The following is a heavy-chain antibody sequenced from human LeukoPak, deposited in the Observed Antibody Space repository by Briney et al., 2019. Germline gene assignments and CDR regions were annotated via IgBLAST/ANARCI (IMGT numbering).Heavy chain of an antibody. CDR3: ARDAPVVAARGRFDY. CDR1: GFTFSSYS. V-gene: IGHV3-21*01. J-gene: IGHJ4*02. Sequence: PGGSLRLSCAASGFTFSSYSMTWVRQALGKGLEWVSSISSSSYIYYADSVKGRFTISRDNAKNSLYLQMNSLRAEDTAVYYCARDAPVVAARGRFDYWGQGTLVTVSS. D-gene: IGHD2-15*01. CDR2: ISSSSYI.